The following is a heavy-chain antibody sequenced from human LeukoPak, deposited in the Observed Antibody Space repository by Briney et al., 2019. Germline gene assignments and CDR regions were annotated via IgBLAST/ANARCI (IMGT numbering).Heavy chain of an antibody. J-gene: IGHJ4*02. CDR2: IYSGGST. CDR3: ARLRGGWYFDY. Sequence: GGSLRLSCAASGFTVNSNYMSWVRQAPGKGLEWVSVIYSGGSTYYADSVKGRFTIPRDKSKNTLYLQMNSLRVEDTAVYYCARLRGGWYFDYWGQGTLVTVSS. CDR1: GFTVNSNY. V-gene: IGHV3-66*04. D-gene: IGHD3-10*01.